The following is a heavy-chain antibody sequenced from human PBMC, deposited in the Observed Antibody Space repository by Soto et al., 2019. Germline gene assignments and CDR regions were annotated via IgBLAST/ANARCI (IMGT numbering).Heavy chain of an antibody. CDR1: GFTFSSYA. V-gene: IGHV3-23*01. J-gene: IGHJ4*02. CDR2: ISSGGGST. D-gene: IGHD1-26*01. CDR3: AKDGRRWDLPADY. Sequence: EVQLLESGGGLVQPGGSLRLSCAASGFTFSSYAMSWVRQAPGKGLEWVSAISSGGGSTYYADSVKGRFTISRDNSKNTLYLQMNSLRAEDTAVYYCAKDGRRWDLPADYWGQGALVTVSS.